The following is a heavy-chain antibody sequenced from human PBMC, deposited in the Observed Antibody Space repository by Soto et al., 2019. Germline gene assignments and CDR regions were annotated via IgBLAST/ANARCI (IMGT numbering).Heavy chain of an antibody. J-gene: IGHJ4*02. V-gene: IGHV1-2*02. D-gene: IGHD1-7*01. CDR1: GYTFTGYY. CDR2: INPNSGGT. Sequence: PSVKVSCKASGYTFTGYYMHWVRQAPGQGLEWMGWINPNSGGTNYAQKFQGRVTMTRDTSISTAYMELSRLRSDDTAVYYCARVTRLGLSRIQPYFDFWGQGTLVTVSS. CDR3: ARVTRLGLSRIQPYFDF.